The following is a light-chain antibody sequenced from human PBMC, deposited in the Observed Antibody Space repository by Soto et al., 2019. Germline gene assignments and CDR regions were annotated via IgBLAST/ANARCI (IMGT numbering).Light chain of an antibody. CDR3: SSYTSISTL. V-gene: IGLV2-14*01. CDR2: AVT. J-gene: IGLJ1*01. CDR1: SSDVGGYNY. Sequence: QSVLTQPASVSGSPGQSITISCTGTSSDVGGYNYVSWYQQHPGKAPKLMIYAVTDRPSGVSSRFSGSKSGNTASLTISGLQAEDEADYYCSSYTSISTLFGTGTKVTVL.